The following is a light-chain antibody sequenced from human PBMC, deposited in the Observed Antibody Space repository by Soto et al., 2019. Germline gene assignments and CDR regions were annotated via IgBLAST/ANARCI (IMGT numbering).Light chain of an antibody. Sequence: EIVMTQSPATLSVSPGEGATLSCRAGESIRSSLAWYQQKPGQSPRLLIYGASTRATGIPGRFSGSGSGTEFNLTISSLQSEDFAVYYCQQYKSWTSIPFGQGTRLEIK. CDR2: GAS. CDR3: QQYKSWTSIP. CDR1: ESIRSS. J-gene: IGKJ5*01. V-gene: IGKV3-15*01.